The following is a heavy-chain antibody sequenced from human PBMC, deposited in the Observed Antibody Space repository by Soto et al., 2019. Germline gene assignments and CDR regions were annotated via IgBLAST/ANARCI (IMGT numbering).Heavy chain of an antibody. J-gene: IGHJ4*02. D-gene: IGHD4-17*01. CDR2: ISYDGSNK. CDR1: GFTFSSYA. Sequence: GGSLRLSCAASGFTFSSYAMHWVRQAPGKGLEWVAVISYDGSNKYYADSVKGRFTISRDNSKNTLYLQMNSLRAEDTAVYYCARDYGGYNSPLGYWGQGTLVTVSS. V-gene: IGHV3-30-3*01. CDR3: ARDYGGYNSPLGY.